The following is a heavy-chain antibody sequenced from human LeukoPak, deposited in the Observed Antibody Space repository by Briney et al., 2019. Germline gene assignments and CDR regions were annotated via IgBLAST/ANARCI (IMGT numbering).Heavy chain of an antibody. CDR3: GTAVGSEFYSMEV. Sequence: QPGGSLILSCAASVLTVSSNYMSWVRQAPGKGLGGVSVIYSCGSTYYEDSVMGRFTISRDNSKNTRHLQMKMYRPEHTAVYYCGTAVGSEFYSMEVWGKGTTVTVSS. CDR2: IYSCGST. CDR1: VLTVSSNY. V-gene: IGHV3-66*02. D-gene: IGHD1-26*01. J-gene: IGHJ6*03.